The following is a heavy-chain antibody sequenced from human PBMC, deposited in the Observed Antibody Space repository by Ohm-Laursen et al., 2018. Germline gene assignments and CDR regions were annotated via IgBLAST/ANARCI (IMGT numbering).Heavy chain of an antibody. Sequence: ASVKVSCKASGYTFSSYDTIWVRQASGQGPEWMGWMNPNSHNTGYARKFRGRVSMTSDSSISTAYMELYSLTSDDTATYYCARAVRYQLLSDPWGQGTLVTVSS. D-gene: IGHD4-23*01. CDR1: GYTFSSYD. CDR3: ARAVRYQLLSDP. CDR2: MNPNSHNT. V-gene: IGHV1-8*01. J-gene: IGHJ5*02.